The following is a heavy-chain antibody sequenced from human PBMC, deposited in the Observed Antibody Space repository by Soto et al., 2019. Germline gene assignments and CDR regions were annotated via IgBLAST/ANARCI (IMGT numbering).Heavy chain of an antibody. V-gene: IGHV4-59*02. J-gene: IGHJ4*02. CDR2: IFYTGST. CDR1: GGSVTGYY. Sequence: SETLSLTCSVSGGSVTGYYWSWIRQSPGRGLEWIGYIFYTGSTNLNPSLKSRVSISVDTSQNQFSLKLRSVTAADTAVYYCARGDIAPTGFAGFDYWGQGTLVTVSS. D-gene: IGHD1-1*01. CDR3: ARGDIAPTGFAGFDY.